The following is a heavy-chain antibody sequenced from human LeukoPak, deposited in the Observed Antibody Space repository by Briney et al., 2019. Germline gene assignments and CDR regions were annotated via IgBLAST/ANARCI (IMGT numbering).Heavy chain of an antibody. CDR3: AKDRSWIIDAWFDS. D-gene: IGHD1-1*01. Sequence: PGGSLRLSCAPSGFTFSAYAMSWVRQAPGQGLEWVTSITGYGDRTYYEDSVKGRFTISRDNSKNTLYLQLNSLRAEDTAVYYCAKDRSWIIDAWFDSWGQGTRVTASS. CDR2: ITGYGDRT. V-gene: IGHV3-23*01. J-gene: IGHJ5*01. CDR1: GFTFSAYA.